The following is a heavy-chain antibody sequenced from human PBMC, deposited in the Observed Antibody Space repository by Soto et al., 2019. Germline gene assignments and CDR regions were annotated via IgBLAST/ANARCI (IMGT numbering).Heavy chain of an antibody. D-gene: IGHD6-19*01. CDR1: GFTFSSYS. J-gene: IGHJ5*02. CDR2: ISSSSSYI. CDR3: ARDQGWRAVWFDP. Sequence: SLRLSCAASGFTFSSYSMNWVRQAPGKGLEWVSSISSSSSYIYYADSVKGRFTISRDNAKNSLYLQMNSLRAEDTAVYYCARDQGWRAVWFDPWGQGTLVTVSS. V-gene: IGHV3-21*01.